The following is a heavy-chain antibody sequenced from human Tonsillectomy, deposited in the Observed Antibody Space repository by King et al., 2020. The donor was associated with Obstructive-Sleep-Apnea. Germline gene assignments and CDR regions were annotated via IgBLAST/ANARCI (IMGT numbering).Heavy chain of an antibody. D-gene: IGHD3-3*01. J-gene: IGHJ5*02. CDR3: ARDLERSLTFDP. CDR1: DFTFSNYA. Sequence: VQLVQSGGGVVQPGRSLRLSCAASDFTFSNYAMHWVRQAPGKGLEWVAVISHDGSNKYYADSVKGRFTISRDDSKNTLYLQMNSLRAEDTAVYYCARDLERSLTFDPWGQGTLVTVSS. V-gene: IGHV3-30-3*01. CDR2: ISHDGSNK.